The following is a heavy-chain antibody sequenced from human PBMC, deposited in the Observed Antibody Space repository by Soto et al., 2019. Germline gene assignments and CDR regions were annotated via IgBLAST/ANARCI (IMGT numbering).Heavy chain of an antibody. CDR1: WGSSSGGHW. Sequence: SETLCLSCAVSWGSSSGGHWWSWVRQPPGEGLEWIGEIFQSGTTNYNPSVESRVIISMDKSKNQFSLEVISVTVADTAVYFCARHIAVAGTRGFDYWGQGTLVTVSS. CDR2: IFQSGTT. J-gene: IGHJ4*02. D-gene: IGHD6-19*01. V-gene: IGHV4-4*02. CDR3: ARHIAVAGTRGFDY.